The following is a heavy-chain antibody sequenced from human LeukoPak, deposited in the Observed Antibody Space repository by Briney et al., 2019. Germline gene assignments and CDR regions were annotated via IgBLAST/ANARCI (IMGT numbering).Heavy chain of an antibody. D-gene: IGHD1-1*01. CDR1: GGSISSGGYY. Sequence: PSETLSLTCTVSGGSISSGGYYWSWHRQHPGKGLEWIGYIYYSGSTYYNPSLKSRVTISVDTSKNQFSLKLSSVTAADTAVYYCARVARRTTGTTSRSRDYYFDYWGQGTLVTVSS. CDR3: ARVARRTTGTTSRSRDYYFDY. J-gene: IGHJ4*02. CDR2: IYYSGST. V-gene: IGHV4-31*03.